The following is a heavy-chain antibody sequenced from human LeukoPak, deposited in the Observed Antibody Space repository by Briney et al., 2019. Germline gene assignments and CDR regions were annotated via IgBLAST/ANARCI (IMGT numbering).Heavy chain of an antibody. CDR2: INWNGGSK. CDR3: AREPTIWSGYPPKYYYYGMDV. Sequence: GGSLRLFCAASGFTFDDYGISWVPHAPGKGLEWVSGINWNGGSKGYADSVKGRFTISRDNAKNSLYLQMNSLRAEDTAVYYCAREPTIWSGYPPKYYYYGMDVWGQGTTVTVSS. J-gene: IGHJ6*02. D-gene: IGHD3-3*01. V-gene: IGHV3-20*04. CDR1: GFTFDDYG.